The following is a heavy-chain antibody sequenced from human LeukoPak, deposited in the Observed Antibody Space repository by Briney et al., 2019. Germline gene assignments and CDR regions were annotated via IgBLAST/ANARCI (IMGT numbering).Heavy chain of an antibody. Sequence: SETLSLTCTVSGGSISSSSYYWGWIRQPPGKGLEWIGSIYYSGSTYYNPSLKSRVTISVDTSKNQFSLKLSSVTAADTAVYYCARVRTVGATHYSDYWGQGALVTVSS. V-gene: IGHV4-39*07. CDR2: IYYSGST. CDR3: ARVRTVGATHYSDY. CDR1: GGSISSSSYY. J-gene: IGHJ4*02. D-gene: IGHD1-26*01.